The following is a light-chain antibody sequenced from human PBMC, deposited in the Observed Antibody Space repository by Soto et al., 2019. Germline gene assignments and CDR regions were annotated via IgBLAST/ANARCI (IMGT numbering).Light chain of an antibody. V-gene: IGLV2-14*03. Sequence: QSALTQPASVSGSPGQSITISCTGTSSDVGGFNYVSWYQQHPGKAPKLMIYDVNNRPSRVSSRISGSKSGNTAYLNISGLQAEDEADYYCNSNTSRSTYVFGTGTKVTVL. J-gene: IGLJ1*01. CDR2: DVN. CDR3: NSNTSRSTYV. CDR1: SSDVGGFNY.